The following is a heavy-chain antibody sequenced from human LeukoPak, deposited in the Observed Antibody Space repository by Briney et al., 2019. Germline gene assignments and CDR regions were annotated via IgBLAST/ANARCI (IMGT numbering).Heavy chain of an antibody. J-gene: IGHJ4*02. V-gene: IGHV4-59*01. Sequence: SETLSLTCTVSGGSISSYYWSWLRQPPGKGLEWIGYIYYSGSTNYNPSLKSRVTISVDTSKNQFSLKLSSVTAADTAVYYCARGGEILEWGQGTLVTVSS. CDR1: GGSISSYY. D-gene: IGHD3-10*01. CDR3: ARGGEILE. CDR2: IYYSGST.